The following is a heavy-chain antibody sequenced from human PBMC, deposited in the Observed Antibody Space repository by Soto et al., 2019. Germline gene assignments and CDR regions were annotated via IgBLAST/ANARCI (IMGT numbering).Heavy chain of an antibody. CDR3: ARYMITFGGVLVMGRWFAP. V-gene: IGHV1-8*01. CDR1: GYTFTSYD. Sequence: QVQLVQSGAEVKKPGASVKVSCKASGYTFTSYDINWVRQATGQGLEWMGWMNPNSGNTGYAQKFQGRVTMTRNTSISTAYMELSSLRSEDTAVYYCARYMITFGGVLVMGRWFAPWGQGTLVTVSS. D-gene: IGHD3-16*02. J-gene: IGHJ5*02. CDR2: MNPNSGNT.